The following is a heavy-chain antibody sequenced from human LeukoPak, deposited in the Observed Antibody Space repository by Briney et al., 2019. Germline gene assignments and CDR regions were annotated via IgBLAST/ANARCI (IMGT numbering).Heavy chain of an antibody. J-gene: IGHJ4*02. V-gene: IGHV3-74*01. CDR3: AKLYDSSSAIFDY. CDR2: INEDGSIT. CDR1: GFTFRTYW. Sequence: GGSLRLSCAVSGFTFRTYWMHWVRQVPGEGLVWVSRINEDGSITNYADSVKGRFSISRDNAENTLYLQMNSLRAEDTAVYYCAKLYDSSSAIFDYWGQGTLVTVSS. D-gene: IGHD6-6*01.